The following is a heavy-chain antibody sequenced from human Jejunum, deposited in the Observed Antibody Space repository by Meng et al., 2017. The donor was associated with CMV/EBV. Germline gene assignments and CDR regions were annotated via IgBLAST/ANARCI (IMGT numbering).Heavy chain of an antibody. V-gene: IGHV3-21*06. CDR3: AREAREFDY. CDR2: ISSLSNYI. Sequence: LSCAASGFLFSSYTMNWVRQAPGKGLEWVASISSLSNYIYYGESVRGRFTVTRDNTKNLVFLDLSSLRDDDTALYYCAREAREFDYWGQGTLVTVSS. CDR1: GFLFSSYT. J-gene: IGHJ4*02. D-gene: IGHD3-10*01.